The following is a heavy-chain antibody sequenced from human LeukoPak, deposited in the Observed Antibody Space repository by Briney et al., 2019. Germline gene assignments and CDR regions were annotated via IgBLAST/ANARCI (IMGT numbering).Heavy chain of an antibody. CDR2: ISGGGGST. V-gene: IGHV3-23*01. CDR3: AKDGRGSWPLDFDY. Sequence: PGGSLRLSCAASGFTFSSYAMSWVRQPPGKGLEWVSAISGGGGSTYYADSVKGRITVSRDNSKNTLYLQMNSLRAEDTAVYYCAKDGRGSWPLDFDYWGQGTLVTVSS. CDR1: GFTFSSYA. J-gene: IGHJ4*02. D-gene: IGHD2-15*01.